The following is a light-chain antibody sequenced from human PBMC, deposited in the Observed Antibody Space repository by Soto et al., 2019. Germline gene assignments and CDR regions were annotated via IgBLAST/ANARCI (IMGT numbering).Light chain of an antibody. J-gene: IGLJ1*01. CDR3: GTWDSSLSAGGFYV. CDR2: DNN. Sequence: QSWLTQPPPMSAVPGQKVTISCSGSSSKIGNNYVSWYQQLPGTAPKLLIYDNNKRPSGIPDRFSGSKSGTSATLGITGLQTGDEADYYCGTWDSSLSAGGFYVFGTGTKVTVL. V-gene: IGLV1-51*01. CDR1: SSKIGNNY.